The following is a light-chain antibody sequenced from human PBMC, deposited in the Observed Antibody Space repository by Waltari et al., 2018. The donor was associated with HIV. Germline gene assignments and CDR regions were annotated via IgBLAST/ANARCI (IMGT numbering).Light chain of an antibody. CDR1: SGYSNYK. V-gene: IGLV9-49*01. J-gene: IGLJ1*01. CDR3: GADHGSGSNFVYV. CDR2: VGTGGIVG. Sequence: GASVTLTCTLSSGYSNYKVDWYQQRPGKGPRFVMRVGTGGIVGSKGDGIPDRFSVLGSGLNRYLTIKNIQEEDESDYHCGADHGSGSNFVYVFGTGTKVTVL.